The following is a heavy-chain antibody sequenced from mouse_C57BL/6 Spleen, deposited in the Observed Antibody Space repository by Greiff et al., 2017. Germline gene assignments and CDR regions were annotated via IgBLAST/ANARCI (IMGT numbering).Heavy chain of an antibody. CDR2: ISSGGDYI. CDR1: GFTFCSYA. V-gene: IGHV5-9-1*02. CDR3: TRVHGSSFYYAMDY. D-gene: IGHD1-1*01. J-gene: IGHJ4*01. Sequence: DVKLQESGEGLVKPGGSLKLSCAASGFTFCSYAMSWVRQTPEKRLEWVAYISSGGDYIYYADTVKGRFTISRDNARNTLYLQMSSLKSEDTAMYYCTRVHGSSFYYAMDYWGQGTSVTVSS.